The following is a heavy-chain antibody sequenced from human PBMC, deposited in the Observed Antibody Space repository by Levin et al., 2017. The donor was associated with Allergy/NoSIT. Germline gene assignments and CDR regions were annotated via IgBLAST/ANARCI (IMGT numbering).Heavy chain of an antibody. CDR3: AKGRGYCSGGTCYYPNDAFDL. V-gene: IGHV3-23*01. CDR1: GFTFASYA. Sequence: GGSLRLSCAASGFTFASYAMTWVRQAPGKGLEWVSGVSASGSNTAYADSVKGRFTISRDHSKNTLYLQMHSLRAQGPAVFYCAKGRGYCSGGTCYYPNDAFDLWGQGTMVTVSS. D-gene: IGHD2-15*01. CDR2: VSASGSNT. J-gene: IGHJ3*01.